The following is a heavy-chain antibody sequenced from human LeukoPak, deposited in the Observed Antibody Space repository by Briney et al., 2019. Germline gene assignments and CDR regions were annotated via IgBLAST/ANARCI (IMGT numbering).Heavy chain of an antibody. Sequence: SETLSLTCAVYGGSFSGYYWSWIRQPPGKGLEWIGEITHSGSTNYNPSLKSRVTISVDTSKNQFSLKLSSVTAADTAVYYCARGEWGIQLWLYYWGQGTLVTVSS. CDR3: ARGEWGIQLWLYY. CDR2: ITHSGST. CDR1: GGSFSGYY. V-gene: IGHV4-34*01. D-gene: IGHD5-18*01. J-gene: IGHJ4*02.